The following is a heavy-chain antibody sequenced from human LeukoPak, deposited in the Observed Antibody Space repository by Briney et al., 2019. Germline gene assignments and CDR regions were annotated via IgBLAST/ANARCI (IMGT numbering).Heavy chain of an antibody. CDR2: IYSGGAT. D-gene: IGHD4-17*01. CDR3: ARDRGTTADY. Sequence: GGSLRLSCAVSGFTVSSNYMSWVRQGPGKGLEWVSVIYSGGATFYADSVKGRFVISRDNSKNTLYLRMNILRAEDTAVYYCARDRGTTADYWGQGTLVTVSS. J-gene: IGHJ4*02. CDR1: GFTVSSNY. V-gene: IGHV3-53*01.